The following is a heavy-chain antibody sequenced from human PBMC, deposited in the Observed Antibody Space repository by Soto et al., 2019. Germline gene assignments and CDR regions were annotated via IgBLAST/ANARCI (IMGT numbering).Heavy chain of an antibody. CDR3: GRVVEGATRHTDLDS. J-gene: IGHJ5*01. V-gene: IGHV4-4*07. D-gene: IGHD2-21*01. Sequence: PSETLSLTCTVSGGSISGHSWIWIRQPARKGLEWIGHIYPSGSTSYNPSLGSRVTISVDTANNQVSLRMRSLTAADTAEYYCGRVVEGATRHTDLDSWGQGTLVTVSS. CDR2: IYPSGST. CDR1: GGSISGHS.